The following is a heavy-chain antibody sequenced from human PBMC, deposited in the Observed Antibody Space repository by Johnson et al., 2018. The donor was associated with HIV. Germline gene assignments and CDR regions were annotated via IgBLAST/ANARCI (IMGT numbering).Heavy chain of an antibody. V-gene: IGHV3-20*04. CDR1: GFTFDDYG. CDR2: INWNGGGT. D-gene: IGHD3-22*01. J-gene: IGHJ3*02. CDR3: ARWVASGVYYPLGFDS. Sequence: MLLVESGGGVVRPGGSLRLSCAASGFTFDDYGMSWVRQGRGGGLEWVSGINWNGGGTGYADSVKGRFTISRDNAKNSLYLQMNSLRVEDTAWYYCARWVASGVYYPLGFDSWGQGAMVTVSS.